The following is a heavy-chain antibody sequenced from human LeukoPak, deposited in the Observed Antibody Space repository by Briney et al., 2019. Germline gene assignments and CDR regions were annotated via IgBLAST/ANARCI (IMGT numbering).Heavy chain of an antibody. V-gene: IGHV3-48*01. J-gene: IGHJ5*02. D-gene: IGHD6-19*01. Sequence: PGGSLRLSCAASGFTFSSYSMNWVRQAPGKGLEWVSYITSSSTIYYADSVKGRFTISRDNAKNSLYLQLNSLRAEDTAVYYCARRAAVAGTFDPWGQGTLVTVSS. CDR3: ARRAAVAGTFDP. CDR2: ITSSSTI. CDR1: GFTFSSYS.